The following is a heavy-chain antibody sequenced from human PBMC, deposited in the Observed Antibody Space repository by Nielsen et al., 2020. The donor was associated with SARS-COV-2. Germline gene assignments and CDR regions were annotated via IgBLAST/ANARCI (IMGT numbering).Heavy chain of an antibody. J-gene: IGHJ3*02. CDR2: INHSGST. V-gene: IGHV4-34*01. D-gene: IGHD2-2*01. Sequence: SETLSLTCAVYGGSFSGYYWSWIRQPPGKGLEWIGEINHSGSTNYNPSLKSRVTISVDTSKNQFSLKLSSVTAADTAVYYCARLGRGYCSSTSCPESAFDIWGQGTMVTVSS. CDR1: GGSFSGYY. CDR3: ARLGRGYCSSTSCPESAFDI.